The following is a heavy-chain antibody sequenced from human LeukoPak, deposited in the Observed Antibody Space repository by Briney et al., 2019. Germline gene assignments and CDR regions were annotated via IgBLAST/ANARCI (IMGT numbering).Heavy chain of an antibody. CDR1: GLTVSSNY. V-gene: IGHV3-53*01. Sequence: GGSLRLSCAASGLTVSSNYMSWFRQTPGKGLEWVSIIYSYGSAFYADSVKGRFTISRDDSKNTLYLQMNSLRAEDTAVYYCARDGQTTLVYYFDFWGQGTLVTVSS. CDR2: IYSYGSA. J-gene: IGHJ4*02. CDR3: ARDGQTTLVYYFDF. D-gene: IGHD2-8*01.